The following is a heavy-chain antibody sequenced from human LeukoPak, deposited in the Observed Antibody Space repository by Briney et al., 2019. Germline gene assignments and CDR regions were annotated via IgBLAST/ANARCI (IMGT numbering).Heavy chain of an antibody. J-gene: IGHJ5*02. CDR3: ARDSYDYVWGSYRPDNWFDP. CDR1: GDSVSSSY. CDR2: VFHSGIV. D-gene: IGHD3-16*02. V-gene: IGHV4-59*02. Sequence: SETLSLTCTVSGDSVSSSYWSWIRLPPGKGLEWIGYVFHSGIVHYNLPFKSRVTISVDTSKNQFSLKLSSVAAADTAVYYCARDSYDYVWGSYRPDNWFDPWGQGTLVTVSS.